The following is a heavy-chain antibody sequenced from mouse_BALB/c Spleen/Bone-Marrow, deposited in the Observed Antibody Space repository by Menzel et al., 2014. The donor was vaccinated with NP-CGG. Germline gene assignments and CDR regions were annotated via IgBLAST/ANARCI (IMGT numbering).Heavy chain of an antibody. CDR1: GYAFXSYN. CDR3: AREEYGNGFAY. V-gene: IGHV1S135*01. J-gene: IGHJ3*01. Sequence: VQLQQPGPELVKPGASVKVSCKASGYAFXSYNMYWVKPSHGKSLEWIGHIDPYNGGTSYNQNFKGKATLTVDKSSSTAYMHLNSLTSEDSAVYYCAREEYGNGFAYWGQGTLVTVSA. CDR2: IDPYNGGT. D-gene: IGHD2-10*02.